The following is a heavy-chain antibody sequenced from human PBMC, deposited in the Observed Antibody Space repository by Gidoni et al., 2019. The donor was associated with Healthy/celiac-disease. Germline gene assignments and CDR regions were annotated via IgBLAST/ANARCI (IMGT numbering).Heavy chain of an antibody. D-gene: IGHD3-22*01. V-gene: IGHV3-48*01. CDR1: GFTFSSYS. CDR3: ARDPPLGYDAFDI. J-gene: IGHJ3*02. Sequence: EVQLVESGGGLVQPGGSLRLSCAASGFTFSSYSMNWVRQAPGKELEWVSYISSSSSTIYYADSVKGRFTISRDNAKNSLYLQMNSLRAEDTAVYYCARDPPLGYDAFDIWGQGTMVTVSS. CDR2: ISSSSSTI.